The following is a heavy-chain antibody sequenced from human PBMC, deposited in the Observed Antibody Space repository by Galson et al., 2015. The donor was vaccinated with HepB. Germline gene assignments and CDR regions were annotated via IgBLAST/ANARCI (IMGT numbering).Heavy chain of an antibody. CDR3: ARATAASWDVFEI. V-gene: IGHV3-30*03. CDR1: GFIFDYYG. Sequence: SLRLSCAASGFIFDYYGMHWVRQAPGKGLEWVAVISYDGSNEYYADSVKGRFTISRDNSKDTLYLQMNSLRAQDTAIYYCARATAASWDVFEIWGQGTMVTVSS. D-gene: IGHD2-21*01. J-gene: IGHJ3*02. CDR2: ISYDGSNE.